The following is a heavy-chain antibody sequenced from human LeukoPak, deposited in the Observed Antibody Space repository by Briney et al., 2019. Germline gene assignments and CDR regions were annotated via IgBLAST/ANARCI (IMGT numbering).Heavy chain of an antibody. V-gene: IGHV4-59*01. CDR1: GGSISSYY. D-gene: IGHD6-19*01. Sequence: KSSETLSLTCTVSGGSISSYYWSWIRQPSGKGLEWIGYIYYSGSTNYNPSLKSRVTISVDTSKNQFSLKLSSVTAADTAVYYCAREVAGSGWPNWFDPWGQGTLVTVSS. CDR3: AREVAGSGWPNWFDP. CDR2: IYYSGST. J-gene: IGHJ5*02.